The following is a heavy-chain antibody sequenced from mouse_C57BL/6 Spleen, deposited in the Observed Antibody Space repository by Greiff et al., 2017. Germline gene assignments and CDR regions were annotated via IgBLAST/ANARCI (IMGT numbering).Heavy chain of an antibody. V-gene: IGHV6-3*01. Sequence: EVKLMESGGGLVQPGGSMKLSCVASGFTFSNYWMNWVRQSPEKGLEWVAQIRLKSDNYATHYAESVKGRFTISRDDSKSSVYLQMNNLRAEDTGIYYCTEDGNYAWYFDVWGTGTTVTVSS. J-gene: IGHJ1*03. D-gene: IGHD2-1*01. CDR2: IRLKSDNYAT. CDR1: GFTFSNYW. CDR3: TEDGNYAWYFDV.